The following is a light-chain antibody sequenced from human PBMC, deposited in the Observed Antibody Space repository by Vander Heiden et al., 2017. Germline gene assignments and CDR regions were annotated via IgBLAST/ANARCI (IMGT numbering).Light chain of an antibody. CDR1: QSINNY. CDR3: QQSYTIPIT. J-gene: IGKJ5*01. Sequence: HLTHCPSSRAACGGDRGNKSCRKSQSINNYLNWYQQKPGKAPKLLIDVASSLQSGVPSRFSGSGSGTDFTLTISSLQPEDFATYYCQQSYTIPITFGQGTRLEIK. V-gene: IGKV1-39*01. CDR2: VAS.